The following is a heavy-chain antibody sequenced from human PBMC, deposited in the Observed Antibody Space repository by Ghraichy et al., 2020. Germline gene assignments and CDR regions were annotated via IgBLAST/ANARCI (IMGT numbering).Heavy chain of an antibody. CDR2: INHSGST. V-gene: IGHV4-34*01. J-gene: IGHJ4*02. D-gene: IGHD4-17*01. CDR1: GGSFSGYY. CDR3: AREDYGDDSFDY. Sequence: SQTLSLTCAVYGGSFSGYYWSWIRQPPGNGLEWIGEINHSGSTNYNPSLKSRVTISVDTSKNQFSLKLSSVTAADTAVYYCAREDYGDDSFDYWGQGTLVTVSS.